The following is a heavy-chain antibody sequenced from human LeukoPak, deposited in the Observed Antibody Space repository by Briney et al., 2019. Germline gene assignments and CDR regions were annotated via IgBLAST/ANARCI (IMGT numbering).Heavy chain of an antibody. CDR2: ISAYNGNT. J-gene: IGHJ6*02. CDR3: AREDGRYYGMDV. CDR1: GYTFTSYG. Sequence: ASVKVSCKASGYTFTSYGISWVRQAPGQGLEGMGWISAYNGNTNYAQKLQGRGTITTDTSTSTAYMELRSLRSDDTAVYCCAREDGRYYGMDVWGQGTTVTVSS. D-gene: IGHD2-8*01. V-gene: IGHV1-18*01.